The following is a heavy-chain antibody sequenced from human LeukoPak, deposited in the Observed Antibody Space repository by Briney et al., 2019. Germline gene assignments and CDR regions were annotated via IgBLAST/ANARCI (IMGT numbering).Heavy chain of an antibody. J-gene: IGHJ3*02. CDR1: GGTFSSYA. V-gene: IGHV1-69*13. Sequence: SVKVSCKASGGTFSSYAISWVRQAPGQGLEWMGGIIPIFGTANYAQKFQGRVTITADESTSTAYMELSSLRSEDTAVYYCASRRNYEYAFEIWGQGTMVTVSS. CDR2: IIPIFGTA. D-gene: IGHD4-11*01. CDR3: ASRRNYEYAFEI.